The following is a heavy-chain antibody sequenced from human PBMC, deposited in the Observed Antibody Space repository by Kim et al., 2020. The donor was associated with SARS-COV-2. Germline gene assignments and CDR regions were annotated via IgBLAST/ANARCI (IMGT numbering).Heavy chain of an antibody. CDR3: AKDQTQVRQLLVAYYYYGMDV. CDR2: ISYDGSNK. V-gene: IGHV3-30*18. CDR1: GFTFSSYG. J-gene: IGHJ6*02. D-gene: IGHD6-6*01. Sequence: GGSLRLSCAASGFTFSSYGMHWVRQAPGKGLEWVAVISYDGSNKYYADSVKGRFTISRDNSKNTLYLQMNSLRAEDTAVYYCAKDQTQVRQLLVAYYYYGMDVWGQGTTVTVSS.